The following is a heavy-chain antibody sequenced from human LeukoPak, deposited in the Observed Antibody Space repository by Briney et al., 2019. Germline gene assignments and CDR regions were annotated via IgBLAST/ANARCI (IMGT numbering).Heavy chain of an antibody. V-gene: IGHV4-34*01. CDR1: GGSFSGYY. D-gene: IGHD2-8*01. Sequence: SETLSLTCAVYGGSFSGYYWSWIRQPPGKGLEWIGEINHSGSTNYNPSLKSRVTISVDTSKNQFSLKLSSVTAADTAVYCCARDIVLMVYAIRSSYFDYWGQGTLVTVSS. CDR2: INHSGST. CDR3: ARDIVLMVYAIRSSYFDY. J-gene: IGHJ4*02.